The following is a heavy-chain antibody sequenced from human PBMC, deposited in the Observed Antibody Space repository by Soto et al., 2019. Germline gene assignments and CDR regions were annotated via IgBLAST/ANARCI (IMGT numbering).Heavy chain of an antibody. J-gene: IGHJ3*02. CDR1: GGSISSGGYY. V-gene: IGHV4-31*03. Sequence: QVQLQESGPGLVKPSQTLSLTCTVSGGSISSGGYYWSWIRQHPGKGLEWIGYIYYSGSTYYNPSLKSRVTISVDTSKNQFSLKLSSVTAADTAVYYCARGGSRTYDILTGYYVGGRLGAFDIWGQGTMVTVSS. CDR2: IYYSGST. D-gene: IGHD3-9*01. CDR3: ARGGSRTYDILTGYYVGGRLGAFDI.